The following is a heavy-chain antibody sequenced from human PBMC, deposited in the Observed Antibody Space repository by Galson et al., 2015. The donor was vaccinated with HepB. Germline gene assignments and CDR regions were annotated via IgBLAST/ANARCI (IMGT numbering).Heavy chain of an antibody. CDR1: GFTFSSYA. J-gene: IGHJ3*02. CDR3: AKDRRTGTTPPDGFDI. D-gene: IGHD1-1*01. Sequence: SLRLSCAASGFTFSSYAMSWVRQVPEKGLEWVSSISGSDGNTYYTDSVKGRFTISRNDSKSTLYLQMNSLRAEDTAVYYCAKDRRTGTTPPDGFDIWGQGTMVTVSS. CDR2: ISGSDGNT. V-gene: IGHV3-23*01.